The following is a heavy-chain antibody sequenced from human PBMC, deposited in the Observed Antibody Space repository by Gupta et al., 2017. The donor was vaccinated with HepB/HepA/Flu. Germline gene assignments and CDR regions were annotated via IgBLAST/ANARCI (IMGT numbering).Heavy chain of an antibody. D-gene: IGHD1-1*01. CDR3: VSYAERTLPS. CDR1: GDSVSSNSAT. J-gene: IGHJ5*02. CDR2: KYYRSKCDK. Sequence: HVQLQQSGPGLVKTSQTLSLTCAISGDSVSSNSATWKWIRQCPARGRQWMGRKYYRSKCDKDDPISVRGGIKVNSDTSGNQFTIKLNLETPDDRAVYDVVSYAERTLPSWGQGTLVTVSS. V-gene: IGHV6-1*01.